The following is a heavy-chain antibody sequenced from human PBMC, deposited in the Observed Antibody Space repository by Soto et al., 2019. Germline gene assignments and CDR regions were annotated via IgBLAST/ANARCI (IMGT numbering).Heavy chain of an antibody. CDR2: LYNSGNT. Sequence: QVQLQESGPGLVKPSETLSLTCTVSGGSVSSYYWSWVRQPAGKGLEWIGRLYNSGNTNYNPSLKSRVIMSAETSKNQFFLKLSSVTAADTAVYYCARDGSDSYGLDVWGQGTTVTVSS. J-gene: IGHJ6*02. CDR1: GGSVSSYY. D-gene: IGHD6-25*01. CDR3: ARDGSDSYGLDV. V-gene: IGHV4-4*07.